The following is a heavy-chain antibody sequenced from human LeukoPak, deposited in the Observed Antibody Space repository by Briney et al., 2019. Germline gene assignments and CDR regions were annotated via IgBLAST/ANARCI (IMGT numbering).Heavy chain of an antibody. Sequence: GGSLRLSCAASGFSFSSCWMHWVCQAPGKGLVWVSRINSDGSSTSYADSVKGRFTISRDNAKNSLYLQMNSLRAEDTAVYYCASMEWLRDPFDYWGQGTLVTVSS. CDR2: INSDGSST. V-gene: IGHV3-74*01. CDR3: ASMEWLRDPFDY. CDR1: GFSFSSCW. J-gene: IGHJ4*02. D-gene: IGHD3-3*01.